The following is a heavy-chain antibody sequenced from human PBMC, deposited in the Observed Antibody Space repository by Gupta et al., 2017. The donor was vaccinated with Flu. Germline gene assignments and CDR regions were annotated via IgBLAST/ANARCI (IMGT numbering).Heavy chain of an antibody. CDR3: AKDCSGPLDYDPLDGMDV. D-gene: IGHD3-22*01. CDR1: G. V-gene: IGHV3-30*18. CDR2: ISYDGSNK. J-gene: IGHJ6*02. Sequence: GMHWVRQAPGKGLEWVAVISYDGSNKYYADSVKGRFTISRDNSKNTLYLQMNSLRAEDTAVYYCAKDCSGPLDYDPLDGMDVWGQGTTVTVSS.